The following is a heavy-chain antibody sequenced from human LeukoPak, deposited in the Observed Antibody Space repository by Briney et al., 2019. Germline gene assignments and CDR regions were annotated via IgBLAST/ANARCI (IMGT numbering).Heavy chain of an antibody. D-gene: IGHD3-16*01. CDR3: ARDEGDYFFDY. Sequence: SETLSLTCTVSGGSISSYYWSWIGQPAGKGLEWIGRIHTSGSTNYNPSLKSRVTISVDTSKNQFSLKLSSVTAADTAVYYCARDEGDYFFDYWGQGTLVTVSS. CDR1: GGSISSYY. CDR2: IHTSGST. V-gene: IGHV4-4*07. J-gene: IGHJ4*02.